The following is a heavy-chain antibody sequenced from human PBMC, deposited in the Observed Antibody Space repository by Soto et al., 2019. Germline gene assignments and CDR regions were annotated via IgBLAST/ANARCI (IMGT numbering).Heavy chain of an antibody. Sequence: EVQLLESGGGLVQPGGSLRLSCAASGFTFSSFAMSWVRQAPGKGLEWVSSISGSGGSTYYADSVKGRFTISRDNSKNTLYLQMNSLRAEDTAVYYCAKDQDSGSYRPLDYWGQGTLVTVSS. CDR2: ISGSGGST. J-gene: IGHJ4*02. D-gene: IGHD1-26*01. CDR1: GFTFSSFA. V-gene: IGHV3-23*01. CDR3: AKDQDSGSYRPLDY.